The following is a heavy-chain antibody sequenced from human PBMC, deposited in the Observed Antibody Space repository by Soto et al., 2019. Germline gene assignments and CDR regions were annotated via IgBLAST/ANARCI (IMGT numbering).Heavy chain of an antibody. Sequence: QVQLVQSGAEVKKPGSSVKVSCKASGDTFSFYTINWVRQAPGLGLEWVGRINPILSMSNYAQKVQGRFTMTADNSANTAYMELRSLRSEDTAMYYCATSYGSGYRAFDYWGQGALVTVSS. CDR3: ATSYGSGYRAFDY. CDR2: INPILSMS. J-gene: IGHJ4*02. D-gene: IGHD3-10*01. CDR1: GDTFSFYT. V-gene: IGHV1-69*02.